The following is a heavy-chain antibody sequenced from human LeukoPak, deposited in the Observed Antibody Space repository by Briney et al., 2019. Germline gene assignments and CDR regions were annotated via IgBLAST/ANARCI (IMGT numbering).Heavy chain of an antibody. Sequence: SVKVSCKASGGTSSSYAISWVRQAPGQGLEWMGGVIPMFGTANYAQKFQGRVTITAAESTGTAYMELSSLRSEDTAMYYCATSAYCGSDCYSSWFDPWGQGTLVTVSS. D-gene: IGHD2-21*02. CDR3: ATSAYCGSDCYSSWFDP. V-gene: IGHV1-69*13. CDR2: VIPMFGTA. CDR1: GGTSSSYA. J-gene: IGHJ5*02.